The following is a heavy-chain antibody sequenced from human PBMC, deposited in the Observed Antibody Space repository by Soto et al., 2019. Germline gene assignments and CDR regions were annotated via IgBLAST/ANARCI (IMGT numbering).Heavy chain of an antibody. J-gene: IGHJ6*02. CDR1: GGSVSSGDYF. V-gene: IGHV4-61*08. Sequence: SETLSLTCTVSGGSVSSGDYFWSWLRQSPGKRLEWIAYIYYSGSTNYNPSLKSRATISVDTSKSQVSLTLTSMAAADAALYYCARSPNYYYYGFDVWGQGTAVTVSS. CDR2: IYYSGST. D-gene: IGHD3-10*01. CDR3: ARSPNYYYYGFDV.